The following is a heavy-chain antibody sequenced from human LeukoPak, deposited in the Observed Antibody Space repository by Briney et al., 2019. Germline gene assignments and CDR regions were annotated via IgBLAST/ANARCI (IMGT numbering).Heavy chain of an antibody. CDR2: INAGNGNT. CDR1: GYTFTSYA. Sequence: ASVKVSCKASGYTFTSYAMHWVRQAPGQRLEWMGWINAGNGNTKYSQKFQGRVTITRDTSASTAYMELSSLRSEDTAVCYCARGRLGELSPSDYWGQGTLVTVSS. D-gene: IGHD3-16*02. J-gene: IGHJ4*02. V-gene: IGHV1-3*01. CDR3: ARGRLGELSPSDY.